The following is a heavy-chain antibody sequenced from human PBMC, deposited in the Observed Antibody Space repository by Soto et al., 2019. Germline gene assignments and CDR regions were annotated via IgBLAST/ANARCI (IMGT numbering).Heavy chain of an antibody. V-gene: IGHV1-69*01. D-gene: IGHD2-2*01. CDR2: IIPMTGTP. CDR3: ARGPILPGATSWLDP. J-gene: IGHJ5*02. CDR1: GGIFSSFS. Sequence: QVQLVQSGAEVKTPGSSVEVSCKASGGIFSSFSITWVRQVPGHGLEWMGGIIPMTGTPNYAEKFQGRLTLTADASTRTAYLVLSSLKSEDRAVYYCARGPILPGATSWLDPWGQGTVVIVSS.